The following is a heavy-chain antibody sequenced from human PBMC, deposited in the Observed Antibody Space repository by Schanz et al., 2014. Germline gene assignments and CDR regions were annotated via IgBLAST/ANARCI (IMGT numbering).Heavy chain of an antibody. CDR2: IKLDGSEK. CDR3: VKDLQRELLRDDHYYGMDV. V-gene: IGHV3-7*01. D-gene: IGHD1-26*01. Sequence: EVQLVESGGGLVQPGGSLRLSCAASGFIFSNFAMEWVRQAPGEGLVWVANIKLDGSEKYYVDSVKGRFTISRDNSKNTLYLQMNSLRAEDTAVYYCVKDLQRELLRDDHYYGMDVWGQGTTVTVSS. CDR1: GFIFSNFA. J-gene: IGHJ6*02.